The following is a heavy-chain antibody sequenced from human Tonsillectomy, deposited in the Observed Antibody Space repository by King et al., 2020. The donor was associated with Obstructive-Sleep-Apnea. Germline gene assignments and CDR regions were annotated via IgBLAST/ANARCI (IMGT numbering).Heavy chain of an antibody. J-gene: IGHJ5*02. CDR1: GGSIMSYS. Sequence: VQLQESGPGLLKPSETLSLTFTVSGGSIMSYSWSWILQPPGKGLEWIGYIYYSGSTNYNPSFKSRVTISIDTSKNQFSLKLRSVTAADTAVYYCARLTPWFDPWGQGTLVTVSS. CDR2: IYYSGST. CDR3: ARLTPWFDP. V-gene: IGHV4-59*08.